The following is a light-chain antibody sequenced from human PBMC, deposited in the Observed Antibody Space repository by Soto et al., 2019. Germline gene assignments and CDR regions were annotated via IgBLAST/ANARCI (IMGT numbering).Light chain of an antibody. CDR3: QQRSNWLT. J-gene: IGKJ4*01. CDR2: DAS. CDR1: QSVSSY. Sequence: EIVLTQSPATLSLSPGERATLSCRASQSVSSYLAWYQQKPGQAPRLLIYDASSRATGIPARFSGSGSGTDFTLPISSLEPEDFAVYYCQQRSNWLTFGGGTKVEI. V-gene: IGKV3-11*01.